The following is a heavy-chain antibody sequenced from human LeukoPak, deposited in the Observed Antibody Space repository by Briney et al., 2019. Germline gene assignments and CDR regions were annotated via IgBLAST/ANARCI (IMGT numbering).Heavy chain of an antibody. Sequence: SETLSLTCTVSGGSLSSSSYYWGWIRQPPGKGLEWIGRIYYSGSTYYNPSLKSRVTISVDTSKNQFSLKLSSVTAADTAVYYCARSPAGGSSSWYWFDPWGQGTLVTASS. J-gene: IGHJ5*02. CDR1: GGSLSSSSYY. D-gene: IGHD6-13*01. CDR2: IYYSGST. V-gene: IGHV4-39*01. CDR3: ARSPAGGSSSWYWFDP.